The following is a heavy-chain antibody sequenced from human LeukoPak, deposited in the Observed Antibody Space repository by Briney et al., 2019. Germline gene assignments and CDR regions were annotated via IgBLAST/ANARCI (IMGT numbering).Heavy chain of an antibody. Sequence: PGGSLRLSCAASGFTFSSYAMSWVRQAPGKGLEWVSAISGSGGSTYYADSVKGRFTISRDNSKNTLYLQMNSLRAEDTAVYYCAKDRRPTTITMIDDAFDIWGQGTMVTVSS. V-gene: IGHV3-23*01. D-gene: IGHD3-22*01. CDR3: AKDRRPTTITMIDDAFDI. J-gene: IGHJ3*02. CDR1: GFTFSSYA. CDR2: ISGSGGST.